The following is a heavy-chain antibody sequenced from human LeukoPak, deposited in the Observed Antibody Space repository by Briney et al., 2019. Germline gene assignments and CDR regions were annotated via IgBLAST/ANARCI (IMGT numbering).Heavy chain of an antibody. CDR1: GFTFSSYA. CDR2: ISYDGSNK. Sequence: GGSLRLSCAASGFTFSSYAMHWVRQAPGKGLEWVAVISYDGSNKYYADSVKGRFTISRDNSKNTLYLQMNSLRAEDTAVYYCARALLRYFDNHDYWRQGTLVTVSS. V-gene: IGHV3-30*04. J-gene: IGHJ4*02. D-gene: IGHD3-9*01. CDR3: ARALLRYFDNHDY.